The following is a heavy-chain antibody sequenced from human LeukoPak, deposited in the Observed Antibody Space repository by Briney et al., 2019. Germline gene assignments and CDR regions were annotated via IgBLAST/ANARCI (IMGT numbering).Heavy chain of an antibody. Sequence: PGGSLRLSCAASGFTFDDYATHWVRQAPGKGLEWVSGISWNSGSIFYADSVKGRFTISSDNAKNSLYLQMNSLRAADTALYYCAKGGPEPYSSSWYGSGYWGQGTLVTVSS. V-gene: IGHV3-9*01. D-gene: IGHD6-13*01. CDR3: AKGGPEPYSSSWYGSGY. J-gene: IGHJ4*02. CDR2: ISWNSGSI. CDR1: GFTFDDYA.